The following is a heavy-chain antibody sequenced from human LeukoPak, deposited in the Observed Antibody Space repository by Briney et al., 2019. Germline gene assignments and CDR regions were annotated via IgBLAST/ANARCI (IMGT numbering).Heavy chain of an antibody. J-gene: IGHJ4*02. CDR2: IHPSDSDT. Sequence: GESLKISCKGSGFDFATYWIAWVRQMPGEGLEWMGIIHPSDSDTRYSPSVQGQVIISADKSISTAHLQWGCLKDSDTAIYYCARRISITGREFDYWGQGTLVSVSS. CDR3: ARRISITGREFDY. CDR1: GFDFATYW. D-gene: IGHD1-20*01. V-gene: IGHV5-51*01.